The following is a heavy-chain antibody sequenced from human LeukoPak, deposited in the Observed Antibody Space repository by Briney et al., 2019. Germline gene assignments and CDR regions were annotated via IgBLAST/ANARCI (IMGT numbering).Heavy chain of an antibody. D-gene: IGHD5-12*01. Sequence: GGSLRLSCAASGFTFSSYEMNWVRQAPGKGLEWVSYISSSGSTIYYADSVKGRFTISRDNAKNSLYLQMNSLRAEDTAVYYCARGTLEWLRSFDYWGQGTLVTVSS. CDR2: ISSSGSTI. V-gene: IGHV3-48*03. CDR1: GFTFSSYE. J-gene: IGHJ4*02. CDR3: ARGTLEWLRSFDY.